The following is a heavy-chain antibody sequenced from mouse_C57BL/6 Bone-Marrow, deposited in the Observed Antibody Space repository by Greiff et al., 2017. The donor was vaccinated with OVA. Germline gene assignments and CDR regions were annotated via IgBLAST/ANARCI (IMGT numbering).Heavy chain of an antibody. J-gene: IGHJ2*01. Sequence: QVQLQQSGAELVRPGTSVKVSCKASGYAFTNYLIEWVKQRPGQGLEWIGVINPGSGGTNYNEKFKGKATLTADKSSNTAYMQLSSLTSEDSAVYFCAGNYFDYWGQGTTLTVSS. D-gene: IGHD1-1*01. CDR2: INPGSGGT. CDR1: GYAFTNYL. CDR3: AGNYFDY. V-gene: IGHV1-54*01.